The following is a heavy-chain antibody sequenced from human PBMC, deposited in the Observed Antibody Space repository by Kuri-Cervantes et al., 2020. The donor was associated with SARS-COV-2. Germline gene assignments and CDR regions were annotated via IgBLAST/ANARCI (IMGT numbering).Heavy chain of an antibody. CDR2: ISAYNGNT. V-gene: IGHV1-18*01. CDR3: ARDPGEMATILVRDAFDI. Sequence: ASVKVSCKASAYTFTSYGISWVRQAPGQGLEWMGRISAYNGNTNYAQKLQGRVTMTTDTSTSTAYMELRSLRSDDTAVYYCARDPGEMATILVRDAFDIWGQGTMVTVSS. D-gene: IGHD5-24*01. J-gene: IGHJ3*02. CDR1: AYTFTSYG.